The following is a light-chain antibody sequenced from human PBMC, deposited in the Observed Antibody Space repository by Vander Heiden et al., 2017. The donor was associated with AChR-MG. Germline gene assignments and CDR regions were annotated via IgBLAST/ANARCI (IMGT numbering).Light chain of an antibody. V-gene: IGKV1-5*03. CDR2: KAS. CDR3: QQDIRWPWT. CDR1: QSLSGW. Sequence: DIQMTQSPSALPASVGDRVTITCRASQSLSGWLAWYQQTAGKAPKRLISKASSFDGGVPTRFSGSESGTEFTLTISSLQPDDSATYYCQQDIRWPWTFGQGTKVEVK. J-gene: IGKJ1*01.